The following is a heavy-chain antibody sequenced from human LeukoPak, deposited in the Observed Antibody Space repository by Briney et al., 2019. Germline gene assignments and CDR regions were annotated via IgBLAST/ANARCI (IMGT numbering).Heavy chain of an antibody. Sequence: SVRVSCKASGYTFTGYYMHWVRQAPGQGLEWMGGIIPIFGTANYAQKFQGRVTITADKSTSTAYMELSSLRSEDTAVYYCARVSHGDILTGPFDYWGQGTLVTVSS. CDR1: GYTFTGYY. J-gene: IGHJ4*02. V-gene: IGHV1-69*06. CDR3: ARVSHGDILTGPFDY. CDR2: IIPIFGTA. D-gene: IGHD3-9*01.